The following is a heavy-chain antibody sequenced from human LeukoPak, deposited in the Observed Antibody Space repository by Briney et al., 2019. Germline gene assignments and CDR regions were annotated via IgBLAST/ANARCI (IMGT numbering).Heavy chain of an antibody. CDR2: IKQDGSEN. D-gene: IGHD3-10*01. CDR1: GFTFSTYW. J-gene: IGHJ5*02. CDR3: ARGGRGWFAP. V-gene: IGHV3-7*01. Sequence: PGGSLRLSCAASGFTFSTYWMSWVRQAPGKGLEWVVNIKQDGSENYYVDSVKGRFTISRDNAKNSLYLQVNSLRAEDTAVYYCARGGRGWFAPWGQGTLVTVSS.